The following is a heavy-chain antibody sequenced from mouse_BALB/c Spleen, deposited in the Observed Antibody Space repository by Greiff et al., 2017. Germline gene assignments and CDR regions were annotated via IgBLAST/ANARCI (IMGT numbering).Heavy chain of an antibody. CDR2: ISYDGSN. D-gene: IGHD1-1*01. CDR3: ARMTYYYGSSYPSFDY. J-gene: IGHJ2*01. V-gene: IGHV3-6*02. CDR1: GYSITSGYY. Sequence: EVKLLESGPGLVKPSQSLSLTCSVTGYSITSGYYWNWIRQFPGNKLEWMGYISYDGSNNYNPSLKNRISITRDTSKNQFFLKLNSVTTEDTATYYCARMTYYYGSSYPSFDYWGQGTTRTVSS.